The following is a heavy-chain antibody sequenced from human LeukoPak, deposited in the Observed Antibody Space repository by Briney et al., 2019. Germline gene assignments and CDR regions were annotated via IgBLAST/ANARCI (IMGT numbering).Heavy chain of an antibody. J-gene: IGHJ5*02. Sequence: GGSLRLSCAASGFTVSSNYMSWVRQAPGKGLEWVSVIYSGGSTYYADSVKGRFTISRDSFKNTLYLQMSSLRAEDTAVYYCVKGEGSGYYWFDPWGQGTLVTVSS. CDR1: GFTVSSNY. CDR2: IYSGGST. D-gene: IGHD5-12*01. V-gene: IGHV3-53*05. CDR3: VKGEGSGYYWFDP.